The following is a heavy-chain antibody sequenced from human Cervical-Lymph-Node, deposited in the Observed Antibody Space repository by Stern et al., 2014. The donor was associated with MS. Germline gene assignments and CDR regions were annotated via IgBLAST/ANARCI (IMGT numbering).Heavy chain of an antibody. J-gene: IGHJ4*02. CDR1: RTTFISYG. CDR2: IIPSLDIT. D-gene: IGHD5-18*01. V-gene: IGHV1-69*09. Sequence: QVQLVQSGAEVKKPGSSVKVSCKASRTTFISYGISWVRQAPGQGLEWMGRIIPSLDITNYAQSFQGRVAITADKSTSTAYVELTSLRSEDTAVYYCARGAYSFAFDLWGQGTLVTVSS. CDR3: ARGAYSFAFDL.